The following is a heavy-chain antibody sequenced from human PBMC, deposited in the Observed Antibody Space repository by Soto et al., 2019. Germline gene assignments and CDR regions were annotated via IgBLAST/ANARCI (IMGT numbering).Heavy chain of an antibody. CDR2: IYYSGST. D-gene: IGHD2-15*01. J-gene: IGHJ5*02. Sequence: SETLSLTCTVSGGSISSSSYYWGWIRQPPGKGLEWIGSIYYSGSTYYNPSLKSRVTISVDTSKNQFSLKLSSVTAADTAVYYCARDRVDIVVVVAATPINWFDPWGQGTLVTVSS. CDR1: GGSISSSSYY. CDR3: ARDRVDIVVVVAATPINWFDP. V-gene: IGHV4-39*07.